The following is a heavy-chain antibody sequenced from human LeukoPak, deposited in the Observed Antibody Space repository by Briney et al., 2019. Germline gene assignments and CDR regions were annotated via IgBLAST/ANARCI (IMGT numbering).Heavy chain of an antibody. D-gene: IGHD2-15*01. V-gene: IGHV1-69*13. CDR1: GGTSSSYA. J-gene: IGHJ5*02. CDR2: IIPIFGTA. CDR3: ARGGRNWFDP. Sequence: PRASVKVSCKASGGTSSSYAISWVRQAPGQGLEWMGGIIPIFGTANYAQKFQGRITITADESTSTAYMELSSLRSEDTAVYYCARGGRNWFDPWGQGTLVTVSS.